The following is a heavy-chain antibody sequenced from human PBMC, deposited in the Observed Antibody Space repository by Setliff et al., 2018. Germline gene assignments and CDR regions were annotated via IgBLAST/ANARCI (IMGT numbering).Heavy chain of an antibody. D-gene: IGHD2-2*01. V-gene: IGHV1-18*01. J-gene: IGHJ4*02. CDR3: SRLVRYCTTTSCQGASGAEF. Sequence: ASVKVSCKASGYTFSNYGITWVRQAPGQGLEWMGWISAYSGNTKYAQKLQGRVTMTTDTSTTTAYLELGSLTSDDTAVYYCSRLVRYCTTTSCQGASGAEFWGQGTLVTV. CDR2: ISAYSGNT. CDR1: GYTFSNYG.